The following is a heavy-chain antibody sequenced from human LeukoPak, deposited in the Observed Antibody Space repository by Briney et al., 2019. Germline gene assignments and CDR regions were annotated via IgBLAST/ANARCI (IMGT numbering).Heavy chain of an antibody. J-gene: IGHJ4*02. D-gene: IGHD3-22*01. Sequence: TGGSLRLSCAASGFTFDDYAMHWVRQAPGKGLEWVSGISWNSGSIGYADSVKGRFTISRDNAKNSLYLQMNSLRAEDTALYYCAKATLTYYCDSSGYRDWGQGTLVTVSS. CDR2: ISWNSGSI. CDR3: AKATLTYYCDSSGYRD. CDR1: GFTFDDYA. V-gene: IGHV3-9*01.